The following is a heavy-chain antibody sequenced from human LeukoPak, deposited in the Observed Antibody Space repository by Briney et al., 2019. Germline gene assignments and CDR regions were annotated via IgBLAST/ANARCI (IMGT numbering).Heavy chain of an antibody. CDR2: ISYDGSNK. J-gene: IGHJ1*01. D-gene: IGHD6-13*01. CDR3: AKDHLAAAGLRVYFQH. CDR1: GFTFSSYG. Sequence: PGGSLRLSCAASGFTFSSYGMHWVRQAPGKGLEWVAVISYDGSNKYYADSVKGRFTISRDNSKNTLYLQMNSLRAEDTAVYYCAKDHLAAAGLRVYFQHWGQGTLVTVSS. V-gene: IGHV3-30*18.